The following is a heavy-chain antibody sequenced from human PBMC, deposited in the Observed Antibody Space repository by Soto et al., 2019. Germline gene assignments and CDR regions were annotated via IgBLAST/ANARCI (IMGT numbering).Heavy chain of an antibody. CDR2: ISSSSSYI. Sequence: EVQQVESGGGLVKPGGSLRLSCAASGFTFSSYSMNWVRQAPGKGLEWVSSISSSSSYIYYADSVKGRFTISRDNAKNSRHLQMHGLRAGDTAGYYCAREAGAVWSRTSCGDDALECWDQVTIVAVSS. V-gene: IGHV3-21*01. CDR3: AREAGAVWSRTSCGDDALEC. D-gene: IGHD2-2*01. CDR1: GFTFSSYS. J-gene: IGHJ3*01.